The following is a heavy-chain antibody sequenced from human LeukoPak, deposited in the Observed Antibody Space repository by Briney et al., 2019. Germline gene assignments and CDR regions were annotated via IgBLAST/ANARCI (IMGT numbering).Heavy chain of an antibody. V-gene: IGHV1-24*01. D-gene: IGHD2-2*01. CDR2: FDPEDGET. CDR3: ATGFRVPAAMSYYYYGMDV. J-gene: IGHJ6*02. Sequence: GASVTVSCKVSGYTLTELSMHWVRQAPGKGLEWMGGFDPEDGETIYAQKFQGRVTMTEDTSTDTAYMELSSLRSEDTAVYYCATGFRVPAAMSYYYYGMDVWGQGTTVTVSS. CDR1: GYTLTELS.